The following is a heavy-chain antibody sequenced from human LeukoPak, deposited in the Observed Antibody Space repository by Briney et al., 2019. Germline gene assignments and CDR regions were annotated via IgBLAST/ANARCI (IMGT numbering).Heavy chain of an antibody. CDR2: IYSGGST. Sequence: PGGSLRLSCAASGCTVSSNYISWVRQAPRKGLEWVSVIYSGGSTYYAHSVKGRFTISRDNSKNTLYLQMNSLRDEDTAVYYCARSPYYYDSSGYSGDWGQGTMVTVSS. V-gene: IGHV3-53*01. D-gene: IGHD3-22*01. J-gene: IGHJ4*02. CDR3: ARSPYYYDSSGYSGD. CDR1: GCTVSSNY.